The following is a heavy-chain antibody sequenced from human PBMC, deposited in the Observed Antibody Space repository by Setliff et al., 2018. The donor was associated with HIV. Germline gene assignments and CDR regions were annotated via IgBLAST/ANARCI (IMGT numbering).Heavy chain of an antibody. CDR1: GYSFTSYW. D-gene: IGHD4-4*01. Sequence: GESLKISCKGSGYSFTSYWIAWVRQMPGKGLEWMGIIYPGDSDTRYSPSFQGHVTISADKSISTAYLQWSSLKASDTAMYYCARHPYSEEYYLDYWGQGTLVTVSS. V-gene: IGHV5-51*01. CDR2: IYPGDSDT. CDR3: ARHPYSEEYYLDY. J-gene: IGHJ4*02.